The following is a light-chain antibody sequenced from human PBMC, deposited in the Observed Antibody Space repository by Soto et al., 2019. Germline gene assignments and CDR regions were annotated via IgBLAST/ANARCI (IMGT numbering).Light chain of an antibody. Sequence: QSVLTQPPSASGSPGQSVTSSCSGTSSDVGGYDYVSWYQQHPGKAPKVLIYGVTKRSSGVPDRFSGSKSGYTAYLTVSGLQAVDEADYYCSSYAGSTNIVFGTGTKVTVL. J-gene: IGLJ1*01. CDR2: GVT. V-gene: IGLV2-8*01. CDR1: SSDVGGYDY. CDR3: SSYAGSTNIV.